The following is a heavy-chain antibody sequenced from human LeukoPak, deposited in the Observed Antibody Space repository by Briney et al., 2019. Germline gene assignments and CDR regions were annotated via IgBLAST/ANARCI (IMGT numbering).Heavy chain of an antibody. J-gene: IGHJ2*01. CDR3: ARSGGTWYFDL. D-gene: IGHD3-10*01. Sequence: GGSLRLSCSASGFTFNSFDMHWVRQTTGKRLEWVSSIGTFDDSYFPGSVKGRFTISRENAKNSLYLQMNSLRAGDTAVYYCARSGGTWYFDLWGRGTLVTVSS. V-gene: IGHV3-13*01. CDR2: IGTFDDS. CDR1: GFTFNSFD.